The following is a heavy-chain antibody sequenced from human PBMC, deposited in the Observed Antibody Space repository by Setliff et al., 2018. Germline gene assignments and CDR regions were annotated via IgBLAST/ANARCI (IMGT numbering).Heavy chain of an antibody. J-gene: IGHJ6*03. V-gene: IGHV4-61*09. CDR2: IYTSGST. CDR3: ARGLTPTINYYYYYMDV. D-gene: IGHD3-9*01. Sequence: PSETLSLTCTVSGGSISSGSYYWSWIRQPAGKGLEWIGHIYTSGSTNYNPSLKSRVTISVDTSKNQFSLKLNSVTAADTAVYYCARGLTPTINYYYYYMDVWGKGTTVTVSS. CDR1: GGSISSGSYY.